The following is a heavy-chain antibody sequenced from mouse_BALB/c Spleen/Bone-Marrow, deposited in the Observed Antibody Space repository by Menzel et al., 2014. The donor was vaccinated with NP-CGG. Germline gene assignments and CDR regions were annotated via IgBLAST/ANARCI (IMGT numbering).Heavy chain of an antibody. CDR1: GYSSTGYY. V-gene: IGHV1S34*01. CDR3: VRRGNPIVYYAMDY. CDR2: ISCYNGAT. J-gene: IGHJ4*01. Sequence: LVKTGASVKISCKASGYSSTGYYMHWVKQSHGKSLEWIGYISCYNGATSYNQNFKGKATFTVDTSSSTAYMQFNSLTSEDSAVYYCVRRGNPIVYYAMDYWGQGTSVTGSS.